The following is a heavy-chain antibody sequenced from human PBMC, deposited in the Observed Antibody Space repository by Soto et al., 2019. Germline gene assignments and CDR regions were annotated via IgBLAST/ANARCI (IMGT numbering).Heavy chain of an antibody. CDR3: AKGGYRDYNVLGLDY. J-gene: IGHJ4*02. CDR1: GFTFSNYG. CDR2: ISYDGSDK. Sequence: QVQLVESGGGVVQPGRSLRLSCAASGFTFSNYGMHWVRQAPGKGLEWVTVISYDGSDKYYTDSVKGRFTISRDNSKNTLYLQMNGLRPGDTALYYCAKGGYRDYNVLGLDYWGQGTLVTVSS. V-gene: IGHV3-30*18. D-gene: IGHD4-17*01.